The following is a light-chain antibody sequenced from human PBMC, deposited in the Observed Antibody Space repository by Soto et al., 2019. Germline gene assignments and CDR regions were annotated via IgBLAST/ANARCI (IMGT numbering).Light chain of an antibody. V-gene: IGKV3-20*01. CDR3: QQYGSSRA. Sequence: DIVLTQSPGTLSLSPGERATLSCRATQTVTSNYLAWYQQKPGQAPRLLIFAASTRATGVPGRFSGSGSGTDFTLTISRLEPEDFAVYYCQQYGSSRAFGQGTKVEIK. CDR1: QTVTSNY. CDR2: AAS. J-gene: IGKJ1*01.